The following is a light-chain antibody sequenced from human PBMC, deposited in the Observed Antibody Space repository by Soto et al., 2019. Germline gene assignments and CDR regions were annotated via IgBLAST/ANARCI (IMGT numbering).Light chain of an antibody. CDR1: QGIRND. V-gene: IGKV1-6*01. CDR2: AAY. J-gene: IGKJ4*01. CDR3: LQDYKNPLT. Sequence: AIEMTQSPSSLSASVGDRVTITCRASQGIRNDLGWYQQKPGKAPKLLIYAAYSLQSGVPSRFSGSGSCTDFTLTISSLQPEDFATYDCLQDYKNPLTFGGGTKVEIK.